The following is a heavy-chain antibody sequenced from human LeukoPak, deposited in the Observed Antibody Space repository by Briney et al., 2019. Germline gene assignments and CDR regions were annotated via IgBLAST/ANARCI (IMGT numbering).Heavy chain of an antibody. V-gene: IGHV4-34*01. J-gene: IGHJ4*02. Sequence: SETLSLTCAVYAGSFSGYYWSWIRQPPGKGLEWIGEIKHSVSTNYNPSLKARATISGDTSKDQFSLNLSSVAAADPPLYYCARRSMTTVTKLDYWGQGTLVTVSS. CDR1: AGSFSGYY. CDR2: IKHSVST. D-gene: IGHD4-17*01. CDR3: ARRSMTTVTKLDY.